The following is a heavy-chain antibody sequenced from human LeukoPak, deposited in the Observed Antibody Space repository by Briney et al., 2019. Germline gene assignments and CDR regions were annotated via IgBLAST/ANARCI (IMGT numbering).Heavy chain of an antibody. CDR1: GFTFSSYG. V-gene: IGHV3-33*01. CDR2: IWYDGSNK. CDR3: ARDGGSGDAFDI. J-gene: IGHJ3*02. D-gene: IGHD1-26*01. Sequence: GGSLRLSCAASGFTFSSYGMHWVSQAPGKGLEWVAVIWYDGSNKYYADSVKGRFTISRDNSKNTLYLQMNSLRAEDTAVYYCARDGGSGDAFDIWGQGTMVTVSS.